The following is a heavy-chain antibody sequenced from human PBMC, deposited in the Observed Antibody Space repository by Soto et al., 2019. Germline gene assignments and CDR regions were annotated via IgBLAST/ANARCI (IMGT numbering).Heavy chain of an antibody. CDR2: INHSGST. J-gene: IGHJ5*02. Sequence: SETLSLTCAVYGGSFSGYYWSWIRQPPGKGLEWIGEINHSGSTNYNPSLKSRVTISVDTSKNQFSLKLSSVTAADTAVYYCARGGDYSRWFDPWGQGTLVTVSS. CDR3: ARGGDYSRWFDP. V-gene: IGHV4-34*01. CDR1: GGSFSGYY. D-gene: IGHD4-17*01.